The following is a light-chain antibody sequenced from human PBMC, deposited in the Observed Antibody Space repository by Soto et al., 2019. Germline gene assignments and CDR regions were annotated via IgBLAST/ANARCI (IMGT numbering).Light chain of an antibody. V-gene: IGKV1-5*01. CDR2: DAS. J-gene: IGKJ4*01. CDR3: QQANSFPLT. CDR1: QSISSW. Sequence: DIQVTQSPSTLSASVGDRVTITCRASQSISSWLAWYQQTPGKAPKLLIFDASNLETGVPSRFSGSGSGTDFTLTISSLQPEDFATYYCQQANSFPLTFGGGTKVDI.